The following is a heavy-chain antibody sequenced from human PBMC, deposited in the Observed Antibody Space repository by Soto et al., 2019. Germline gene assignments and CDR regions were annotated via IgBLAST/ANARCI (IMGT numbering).Heavy chain of an antibody. J-gene: IGHJ6*02. Sequence: GESLKISCKGSGYSFTGYWVGGVRQMPGKGLEWMGIIYPGDSDTRYSPSFQGQVTISADKSISTAYLQWSSLKASDTAMYYCARRYDFWSAYHYYYGMDVWRQGTTVTVSS. CDR1: GYSFTGYW. D-gene: IGHD3-3*01. CDR3: ARRYDFWSAYHYYYGMDV. CDR2: IYPGDSDT. V-gene: IGHV5-51*01.